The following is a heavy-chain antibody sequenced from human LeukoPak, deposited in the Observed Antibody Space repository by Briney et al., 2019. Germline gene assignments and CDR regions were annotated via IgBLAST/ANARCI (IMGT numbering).Heavy chain of an antibody. CDR2: IKSKTDGGTT. CDR3: TTDPDSSGWYPWDY. CDR1: GFTFSSYD. Sequence: GSLRLSCAASGFTFSSYDMNWVRQAPGKGLEWVGRIKSKTDGGTTDYAATVKGRFTISRDDSKNTLYLQMNSLKTEDTAVYYCTTDPDSSGWYPWDYWGQGTLATVSS. J-gene: IGHJ4*02. V-gene: IGHV3-15*01. D-gene: IGHD6-19*01.